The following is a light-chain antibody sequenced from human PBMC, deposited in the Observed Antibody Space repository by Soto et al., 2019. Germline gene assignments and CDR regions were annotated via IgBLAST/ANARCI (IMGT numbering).Light chain of an antibody. CDR3: QHYNSYPWT. V-gene: IGKV1-5*03. CDR1: QSISSW. J-gene: IGKJ1*01. CDR2: KAS. Sequence: DIQMTQSPSTLSASVGDRVTITCRASQSISSWLAWYQQKPGKAPKLLIYKASSLESGAPSRFSGSGSGTEFTLTISSLQPDDFATSYCQHYNSYPWTFGQGTKVEIK.